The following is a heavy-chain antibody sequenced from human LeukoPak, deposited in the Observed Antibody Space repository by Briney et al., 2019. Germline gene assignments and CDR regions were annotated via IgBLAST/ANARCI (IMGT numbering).Heavy chain of an antibody. Sequence: ASVKVSCKASGYTFTGYYMHWVRHAAGQGLEWMVQINPNSGGTNFVQKFHGRVTMTRDTSISTAYMELSRLRNDGMAVYYWARVSAYYYDSSGYHPLYFHHWGQGPVVTVSS. V-gene: IGHV1-2*06. CDR2: INPNSGGT. CDR3: ARVSAYYYDSSGYHPLYFHH. D-gene: IGHD3-22*01. CDR1: GYTFTGYY. J-gene: IGHJ1*01.